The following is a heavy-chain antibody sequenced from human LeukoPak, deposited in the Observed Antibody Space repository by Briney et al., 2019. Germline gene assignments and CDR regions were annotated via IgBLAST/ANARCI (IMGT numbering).Heavy chain of an antibody. CDR1: GGSFSDFY. V-gene: IGHV4-34*01. CDR3: ARGRKYESGSFFLGSFFDY. CDR2: INRSGVT. D-gene: IGHD3-10*01. Sequence: SETLSLTCAVYGGSFSDFYWNWIRQTPGKGLEWIGEINRSGVTGDNPSLKSRLTISIDTSKNHFSLTLRSVTAADTALYYCARGRKYESGSFFLGSFFDYWGQGNLVTVSS. J-gene: IGHJ4*02.